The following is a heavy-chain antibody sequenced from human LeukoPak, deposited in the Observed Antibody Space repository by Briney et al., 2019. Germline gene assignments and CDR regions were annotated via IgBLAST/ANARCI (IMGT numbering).Heavy chain of an antibody. CDR3: ASEIAVAGTGDY. Sequence: PGGPLRLSCAASGFTFSSYSMNWVRQAPGKGLEWVSSISSSSSYIYYADSVKGRFTISRDNAKNSLYLQMNSLRAEDTAVYYCASEIAVAGTGDYWGQGTLVTVSS. J-gene: IGHJ4*02. CDR2: ISSSSSYI. D-gene: IGHD6-19*01. V-gene: IGHV3-21*01. CDR1: GFTFSSYS.